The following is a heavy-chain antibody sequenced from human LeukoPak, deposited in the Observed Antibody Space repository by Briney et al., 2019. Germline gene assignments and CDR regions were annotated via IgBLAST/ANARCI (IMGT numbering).Heavy chain of an antibody. CDR3: ARDHYGDYSDFDY. CDR1: GYTFTGYY. Sequence: ASVKVSCKASGYTFTGYYMHWVRQAPGQGLEWMGRIIPILGIANYAQKFQGRVTITADKSTSTAYMELSSLRSEDTAVYYCARDHYGDYSDFDYWGQGTLVTVSS. J-gene: IGHJ4*02. D-gene: IGHD4-17*01. V-gene: IGHV1-69*04. CDR2: IIPILGIA.